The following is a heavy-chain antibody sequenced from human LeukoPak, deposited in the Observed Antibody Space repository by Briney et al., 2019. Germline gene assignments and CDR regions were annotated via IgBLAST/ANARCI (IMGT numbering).Heavy chain of an antibody. D-gene: IGHD6-19*01. CDR1: GFTFSSYD. Sequence: GGSLRLSCAASGFTFSSYDMHWVRQAPGKGLEWVAVIWYDGSNKYYADSVKGRFTISRDNSKNTLYLQMNSLRAEDTAVYYCARDSGYSSGWYANYFDYWGQGTVAAVTS. CDR2: IWYDGSNK. J-gene: IGHJ4*02. CDR3: ARDSGYSSGWYANYFDY. V-gene: IGHV3-33*01.